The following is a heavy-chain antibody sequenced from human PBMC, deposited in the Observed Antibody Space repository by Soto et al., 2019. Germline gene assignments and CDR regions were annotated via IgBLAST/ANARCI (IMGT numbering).Heavy chain of an antibody. D-gene: IGHD1-26*01. J-gene: IGHJ4*02. Sequence: EVELLESGGDLVQPGGSLRLSCAASGFTFSCYDMNWVRQAPGKGLEWVSAIGVYANTYYADSVKGRFTISRDDSKKTVYLQLNSLRVDDTAVYYCAKESTVGSPGDYFDSWGQGTLVTVSS. V-gene: IGHV3-23*01. CDR3: AKESTVGSPGDYFDS. CDR1: GFTFSCYD. CDR2: IGVYANT.